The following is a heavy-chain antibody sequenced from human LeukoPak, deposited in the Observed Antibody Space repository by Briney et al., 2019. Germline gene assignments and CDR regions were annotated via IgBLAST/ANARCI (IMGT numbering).Heavy chain of an antibody. CDR1: GFTFSSYV. V-gene: IGHV3-30*02. Sequence: PGGSLRLSCAASGFTFSSYVMHWVRQAPGKGLEWVAFIRYDGSNKYYADSVKGRFTISRDNSKNTLYLQMNSLRAEDTAVYYCAKDRGYSGSYEGISFDYWGQGTLVTVSS. CDR2: IRYDGSNK. CDR3: AKDRGYSGSYEGISFDY. D-gene: IGHD1-26*01. J-gene: IGHJ4*02.